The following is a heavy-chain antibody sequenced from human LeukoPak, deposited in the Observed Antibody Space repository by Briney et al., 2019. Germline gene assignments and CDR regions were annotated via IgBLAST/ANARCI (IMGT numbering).Heavy chain of an antibody. CDR1: GGTFTSYA. J-gene: IGHJ4*02. Sequence: ASVKVSCKASGGTFTSYAISWVRQAPGQGLEWRGGIIPIFGTANYAQRFQGRVTITADESTSTAYMELSSLRSEDTAVYYCARDVRLGELSLPYYSDYWGQGTLVTVSS. D-gene: IGHD3-16*02. CDR2: IIPIFGTA. CDR3: ARDVRLGELSLPYYSDY. V-gene: IGHV1-69*13.